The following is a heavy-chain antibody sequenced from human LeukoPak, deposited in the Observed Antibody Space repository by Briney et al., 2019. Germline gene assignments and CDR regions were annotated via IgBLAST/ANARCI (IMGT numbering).Heavy chain of an antibody. CDR3: ARHSSYVSPVRY. V-gene: IGHV4-39*01. D-gene: IGHD3-10*02. CDR1: GGSIRNSSYY. J-gene: IGHJ4*02. CDR2: ISYSWST. Sequence: SETLSLTCTVSGGSIRNSSYYWGWIRQPPGKGLEWIGSISYSWSTFYNPYLKSRVTISADTSNIQFSLKLTSVTAADTAVYFCARHSSYVSPVRYWGQGTLVTVSP.